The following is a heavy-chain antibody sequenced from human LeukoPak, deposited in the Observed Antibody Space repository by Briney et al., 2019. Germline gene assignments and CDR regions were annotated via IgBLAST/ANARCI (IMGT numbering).Heavy chain of an antibody. CDR1: GFTFSSYA. D-gene: IGHD6-13*01. J-gene: IGHJ5*02. CDR2: LSGSGGST. V-gene: IGHV3-23*01. Sequence: PGGSLRLSCAASGFTFSSYAMTWVRQAPGKGLEWVSSLSGSGGSTFYADSVKGRFTISRDNSKNTLYLQMNSLRAKDTAVYYCAKVGYHRCNWFDPWGQGTLVTVSS. CDR3: AKVGYHRCNWFDP.